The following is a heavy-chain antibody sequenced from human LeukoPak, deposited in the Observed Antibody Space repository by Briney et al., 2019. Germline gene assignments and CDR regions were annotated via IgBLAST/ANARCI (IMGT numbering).Heavy chain of an antibody. D-gene: IGHD3/OR15-3a*01. CDR3: AKQTGSGLFILP. CDR1: GVSISSSNSY. V-gene: IGHV4-39*01. J-gene: IGHJ4*02. CDR2: IYYTGNT. Sequence: PSETLSLTCSVSGVSISSSNSYWGWIRQPPGKGLEWIGSIYYTGNTYYNASLKSRVTIYIDTSKNQFSLKLTSVTAADTAVYYCAKQTGSGLFILPGGQGTLVTVSS.